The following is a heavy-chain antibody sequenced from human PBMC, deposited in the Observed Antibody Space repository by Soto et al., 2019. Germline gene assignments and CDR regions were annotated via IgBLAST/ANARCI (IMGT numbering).Heavy chain of an antibody. CDR2: ISSTTNYI. V-gene: IGHV3-21*04. J-gene: IGHJ6*02. D-gene: IGHD6-6*01. Sequence: GGSLRLSCAASGFTFTRYSMSWVRQAPGKGLEWVSSISSTTNYIYYGDSMKGRFNISRDNAKNSLYLEMNSLRAEDTAVYYCARDSVMSEYSSSYYYYGMDVWGQGNTVTVSS. CDR1: GFTFTRYS. CDR3: ARDSVMSEYSSSYYYYGMDV.